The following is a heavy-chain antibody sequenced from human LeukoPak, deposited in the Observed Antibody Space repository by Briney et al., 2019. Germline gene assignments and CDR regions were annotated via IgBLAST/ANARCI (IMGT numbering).Heavy chain of an antibody. CDR3: ASRPYYDSSGYYEYYFDY. D-gene: IGHD3-22*01. CDR2: INHSGST. V-gene: IGHV4-34*01. Sequence: SETLSLTCAVYGGSFSGYYWSWIRQPPGKGLEWIGEINHSGSTYYNPSLKSRVTISVDTSKNQFSLKLSSVTAADTAVYYCASRPYYDSSGYYEYYFDYWGQGTLVTVSS. CDR1: GGSFSGYY. J-gene: IGHJ4*02.